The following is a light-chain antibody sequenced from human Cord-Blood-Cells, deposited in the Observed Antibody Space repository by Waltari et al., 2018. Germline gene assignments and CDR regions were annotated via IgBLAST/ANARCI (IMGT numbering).Light chain of an antibody. Sequence: DIQMTQPPSSLSASVGDRVTITCRAIQSISSYLNWYQQKPGKAPKILIYAASSLQSGVPSRFSGSGSGTDFTLTISSLQPEDFATYYCQQSYSTPYSFGQGTKLEIK. CDR1: QSISSY. CDR2: AAS. V-gene: IGKV1-39*01. CDR3: QQSYSTPYS. J-gene: IGKJ2*03.